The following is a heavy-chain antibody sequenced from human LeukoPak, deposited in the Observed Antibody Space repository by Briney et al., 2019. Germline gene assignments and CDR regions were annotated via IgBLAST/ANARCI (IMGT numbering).Heavy chain of an antibody. CDR3: ALQGGYCSSTSCFYRRDLGNWFDP. Sequence: VASVKVSCKASGYTFTGYYMHWVRQAPGQGLEWMGWINPNSGGTNYAQKFQGRVTMTRDTSISTAYMELSRLRSDDTAVYYCALQGGYCSSTSCFYRRDLGNWFDPWGQGTLVTVSS. CDR2: INPNSGGT. D-gene: IGHD2-2*01. CDR1: GYTFTGYY. V-gene: IGHV1-2*02. J-gene: IGHJ5*02.